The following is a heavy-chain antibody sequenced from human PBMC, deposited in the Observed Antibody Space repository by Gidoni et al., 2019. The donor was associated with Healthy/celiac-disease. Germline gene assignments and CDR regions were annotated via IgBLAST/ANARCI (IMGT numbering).Heavy chain of an antibody. V-gene: IGHV3-64D*06. J-gene: IGHJ4*02. D-gene: IGHD1-26*01. CDR1: GFTFSSYA. Sequence: EVQLVESGGGLVQPGGSLRLSCSDSGFTFSSYAMHWVRQAPGKGLEYVSAISSNGGSTYYADSVKGRFTISRDNSKNTLYLQMSSLRAEDTAVYYCVRWSGSYAFDYWGQGTLVTVSS. CDR2: ISSNGGST. CDR3: VRWSGSYAFDY.